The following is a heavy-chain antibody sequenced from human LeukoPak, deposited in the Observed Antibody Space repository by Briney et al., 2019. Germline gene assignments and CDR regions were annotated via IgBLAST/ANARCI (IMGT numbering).Heavy chain of an antibody. CDR2: ISSRGTTI. J-gene: IGHJ3*02. CDR3: ARDSIVDGAFDI. Sequence: PGGSLRLSCAASGFTFSSYEMNWVRQAPGKGLEWVPYISSRGTTIYNADSVKGRFTISRDNAKNSLYLQMNSLRAEDTAVYYCARDSIVDGAFDIWGQGTMVTVSS. V-gene: IGHV3-48*03. CDR1: GFTFSSYE. D-gene: IGHD2-15*01.